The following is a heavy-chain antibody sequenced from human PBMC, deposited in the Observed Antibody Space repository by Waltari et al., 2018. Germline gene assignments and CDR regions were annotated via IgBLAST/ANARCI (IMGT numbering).Heavy chain of an antibody. Sequence: QITLKESGPTLVKPTQTLTLTCTFSGFSLSTSGVGVGWIRQPPGKALEWLALIYWNDDKRYSPPLKSRLTITKDTSKNQVVLTMTNMDPVDTATYYCAHRPVSSWYGYYYGMDVWGQGTTVTVSS. CDR1: GFSLSTSGVG. V-gene: IGHV2-5*01. CDR2: IYWNDDK. CDR3: AHRPVSSWYGYYYGMDV. D-gene: IGHD6-13*01. J-gene: IGHJ6*02.